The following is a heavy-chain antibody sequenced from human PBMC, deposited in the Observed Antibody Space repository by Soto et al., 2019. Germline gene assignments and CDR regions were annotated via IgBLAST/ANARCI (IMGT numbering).Heavy chain of an antibody. D-gene: IGHD6-19*01. CDR1: GGSISSYY. CDR2: IYYSGST. J-gene: IGHJ4*02. V-gene: IGHV4-59*01. CDR3: AREIAVAGTVGY. Sequence: QVQLQESGPGLVKPSETLSLTCTVSGGSISSYYWCWIRQPPGKGLEWIGYIYYSGSTNYNPSLKSRGTKSVDTSKNQFSLKLSSVTAADTAVYYCAREIAVAGTVGYWGQGTLVTVSS.